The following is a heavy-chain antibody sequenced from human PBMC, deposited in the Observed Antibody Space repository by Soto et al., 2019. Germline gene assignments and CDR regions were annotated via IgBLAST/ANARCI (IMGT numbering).Heavy chain of an antibody. J-gene: IGHJ4*02. CDR2: ISGRGGST. CDR3: VPWPPYDFDY. V-gene: IGHV3-23*01. D-gene: IGHD4-17*01. CDR1: GFTFSSYA. Sequence: EVQLLESGGGLVQPGGSLRLSCAAPGFTFSSYAMSWVRQAPGKGLEWVSAISGRGGSTYYADYVKGRFTISRDNSKTTLYLQMNSLRAEDTAVYDCVPWPPYDFDYWGQGTLVTVSS.